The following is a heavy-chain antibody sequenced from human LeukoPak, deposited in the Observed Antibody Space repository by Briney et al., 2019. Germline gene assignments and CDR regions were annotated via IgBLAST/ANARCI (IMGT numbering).Heavy chain of an antibody. V-gene: IGHV1-18*01. CDR1: GYTFTSYD. CDR3: AVYYYDSSGYYGYFQH. D-gene: IGHD3-22*01. Sequence: ASVKVSCKASGYTFTSYDINWVRQATGQGLEWMGWISAYNGNTNYAQKLQGRVTMTTDTSTSTAYMELRSLRSDDTAVYYCAVYYYDSSGYYGYFQHWGQGTLVTVSS. J-gene: IGHJ1*01. CDR2: ISAYNGNT.